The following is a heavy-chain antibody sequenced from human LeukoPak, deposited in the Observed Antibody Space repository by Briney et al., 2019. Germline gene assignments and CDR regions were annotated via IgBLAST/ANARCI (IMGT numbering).Heavy chain of an antibody. J-gene: IGHJ4*02. CDR1: GGSISSYY. D-gene: IGHD3-22*01. Sequence: SETLSLTCTVSGGSISSYYWSWIRQPPGKGLEWIGYIYYSGSTNYNPSLKSRVTISVDTSKNQFSLKLSSVTAADTAVYYCARHDNRGYYSLHYWGQGALVTVSS. CDR2: IYYSGST. V-gene: IGHV4-59*08. CDR3: ARHDNRGYYSLHY.